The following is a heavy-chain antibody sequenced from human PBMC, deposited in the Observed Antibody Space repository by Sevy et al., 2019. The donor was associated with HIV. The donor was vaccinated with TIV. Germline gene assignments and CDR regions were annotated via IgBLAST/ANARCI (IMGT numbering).Heavy chain of an antibody. J-gene: IGHJ4*02. CDR3: IRPLATADTPEYFFDY. CDR2: IRRNSHEPYGGTT. Sequence: GGSLRLSCTSSGFTFGDYAMSWFRQAPGKGLEWVAFIRRNSHEPYGGTTEYAASVKGRFTISRDDSKSIAYLQMNSLKTEDTAVYYCIRPLATADTPEYFFDYWGQGILVTVSS. V-gene: IGHV3-49*03. CDR1: GFTFGDYA. D-gene: IGHD5-12*01.